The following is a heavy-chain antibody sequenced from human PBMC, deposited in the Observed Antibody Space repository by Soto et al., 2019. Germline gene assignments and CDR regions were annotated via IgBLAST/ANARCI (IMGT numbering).Heavy chain of an antibody. J-gene: IGHJ4*02. CDR3: TRASNWNYRPFDY. V-gene: IGHV3-49*03. CDR2: IRSKAYGGTT. Sequence: GGSLRLSCTASGFTFGDYAMSWFRQAPGKGLEWVGFIRSKAYGGTTEYAASVKGRFTISRDDSKSIAYLQMNSLKTEDTAVYYCTRASNWNYRPFDYWGQGTLVTVSS. CDR1: GFTFGDYA. D-gene: IGHD1-7*01.